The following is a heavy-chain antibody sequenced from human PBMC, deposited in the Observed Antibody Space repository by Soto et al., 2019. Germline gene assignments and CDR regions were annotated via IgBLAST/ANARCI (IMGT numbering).Heavy chain of an antibody. J-gene: IGHJ4*02. D-gene: IGHD3-3*01. CDR2: IYSGGST. CDR1: GFTVSSNY. CDR3: AREPLTIFGVVTYFDY. V-gene: IGHV3-66*01. Sequence: GGSLRLSCAASGFTVSSNYMSWVRQAPGKGLEWVSVIYSGGSTYYADSVKGRFTISRDNSKNTLYLQMNSLRAEDTAVYYCAREPLTIFGVVTYFDYWGQGTLVTVSS.